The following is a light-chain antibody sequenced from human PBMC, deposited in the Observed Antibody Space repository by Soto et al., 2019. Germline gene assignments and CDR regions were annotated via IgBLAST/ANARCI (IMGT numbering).Light chain of an antibody. CDR1: QSISSY. Sequence: DIQMTQSPSSLSASVGDRVTITCRASQSISSYLNWYQQKPGKAPKLLIYAASSLQSGVPSRFSGSGSGTDFTLTISSLQPEDFAVYYCQQYGDSPWTFGQGTKV. V-gene: IGKV1-39*01. J-gene: IGKJ1*01. CDR2: AAS. CDR3: QQYGDSPWT.